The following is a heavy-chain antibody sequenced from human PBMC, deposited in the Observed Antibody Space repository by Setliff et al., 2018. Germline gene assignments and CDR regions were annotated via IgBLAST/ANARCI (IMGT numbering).Heavy chain of an antibody. Sequence: SETLSLTCTVSGVSISNYYWSWIRQPPGKGLECIGYIQKSGGTNYNPSLRSRVTISVDTSKNQFSLILRSVTAADTAVYYCARGRMRGSCSGPSCTYDPFDIWGQGTPVTVSS. CDR1: GVSISNYY. CDR2: IQKSGGT. D-gene: IGHD2-2*01. J-gene: IGHJ3*02. CDR3: ARGRMRGSCSGPSCTYDPFDI. V-gene: IGHV4-59*12.